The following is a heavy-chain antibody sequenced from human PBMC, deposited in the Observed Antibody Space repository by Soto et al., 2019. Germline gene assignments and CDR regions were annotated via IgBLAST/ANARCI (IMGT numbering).Heavy chain of an antibody. CDR3: AKDTPVVMFLFDS. J-gene: IGHJ4*02. Sequence: GGSLRLSCAASGFSFGSYSMTWVRQAPGKGLEWVSVIGGEAVTTYYADSVKGRFTVSRDNSKNTVHPQMNSLRAEDTAVYYCAKDTPVVMFLFDSWGRGTLVTSPQ. D-gene: IGHD2-15*01. CDR1: GFSFGSYS. V-gene: IGHV3-23*01. CDR2: IGGEAVTT.